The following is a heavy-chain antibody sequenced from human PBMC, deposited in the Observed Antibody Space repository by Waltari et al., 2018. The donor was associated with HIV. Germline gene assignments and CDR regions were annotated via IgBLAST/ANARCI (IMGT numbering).Heavy chain of an antibody. CDR1: GDSISSSSYY. J-gene: IGHJ4*02. CDR3: ARHGRMGGGTHRRYFDY. Sequence: QLQLQESGPGLVKPSETLSLTCSVSGDSISSSSYYWGWVRQPPGKGLEWIGSICYTGSTYYNPSLKSRVTISVDTSRNRFSLKRSSVTAADTAVYYCARHGRMGGGTHRRYFDYWGQGTLVTVSS. V-gene: IGHV4-39*01. CDR2: ICYTGST. D-gene: IGHD3-16*01.